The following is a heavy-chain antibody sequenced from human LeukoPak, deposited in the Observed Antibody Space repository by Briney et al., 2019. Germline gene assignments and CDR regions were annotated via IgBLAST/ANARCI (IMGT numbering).Heavy chain of an antibody. CDR3: ARGLTYYFDY. CDR2: INSDGSST. V-gene: IGHV3-74*01. Sequence: PGGSLRLSCAASGFTFSSYWMHWVRQAPEKGLVWVSRINSDGSSTSYADSVKGRFTISRDNAKNTLYLQMNSLRAEDTAVYYCARGLTYYFDYWGQGTLVTVSS. CDR1: GFTFSSYW. J-gene: IGHJ4*02.